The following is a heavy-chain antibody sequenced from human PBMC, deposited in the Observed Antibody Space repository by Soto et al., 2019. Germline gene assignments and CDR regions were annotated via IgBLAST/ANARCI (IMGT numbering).Heavy chain of an antibody. V-gene: IGHV5-51*01. CDR3: ARLGSGGDSSGYGY. J-gene: IGHJ4*02. CDR2: IYPGDYDT. Sequence: PGESPKISCKRSGYSFTSYFIVSVRLLPGKGLEWMGIIYPGDYDTRYSPSFQGQVTISADKSISTAYLQWSSLKASDTAMYYCARLGSGGDSSGYGYWGQGTLVTVSS. CDR1: GYSFTSYF. D-gene: IGHD3-22*01.